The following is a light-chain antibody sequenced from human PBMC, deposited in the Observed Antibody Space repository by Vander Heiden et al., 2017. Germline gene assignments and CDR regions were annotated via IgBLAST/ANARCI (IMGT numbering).Light chain of an antibody. J-gene: IGKJ4*01. CDR2: GAS. Sequence: EILMTQSPATLSLPPGERATLSCRASQSVSSSLAWYQQKPGQAPRLLLYGASTRATGIPDRFSGSGSGAEFTLTISSLQSEDFALYYCQQDNNWPLTFGGGTMLEIK. CDR1: QSVSSS. V-gene: IGKV3-15*01. CDR3: QQDNNWPLT.